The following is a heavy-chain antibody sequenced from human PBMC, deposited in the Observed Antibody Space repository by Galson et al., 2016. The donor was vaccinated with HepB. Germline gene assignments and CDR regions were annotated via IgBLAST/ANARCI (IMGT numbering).Heavy chain of an antibody. CDR3: ATRSGLSSSWSSFDY. V-gene: IGHV4-39*07. Sequence: SETLSLTCTVSGGFISSSSYYWVWIRQPPGKGLEWIGSIYKSGSTYYNASLKTRATISVDTSKDQLSLRLSPVTAADTALYYCATRSGLSSSWSSFDYWGQGALVTVSS. J-gene: IGHJ4*02. CDR1: GGFISSSSYY. CDR2: IYKSGST. D-gene: IGHD6-6*01.